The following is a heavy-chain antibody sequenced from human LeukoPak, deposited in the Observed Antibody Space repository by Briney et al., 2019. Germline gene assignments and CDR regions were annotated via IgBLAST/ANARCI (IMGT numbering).Heavy chain of an antibody. J-gene: IGHJ4*02. CDR2: IYYTGST. Sequence: SSETLSLTCTVSVGSINLYFWSWIRQPPGKGLEWIGSIYYTGSTYYNPSLKSRLTISVDTSNNQFSLKLNSVTAADTAIYYCARLFGRGYHSSGPQSYWSQGTLVTVSS. V-gene: IGHV4-59*05. CDR1: VGSINLYF. CDR3: ARLFGRGYHSSGPQSY. D-gene: IGHD3-22*01.